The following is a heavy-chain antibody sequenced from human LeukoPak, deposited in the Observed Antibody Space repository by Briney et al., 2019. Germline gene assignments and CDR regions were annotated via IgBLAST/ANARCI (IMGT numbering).Heavy chain of an antibody. Sequence: ASVKVSCKASGYTLTGYYMHWVRQAPGQGLEWMGWINPNSGGTNYAQKFQGRVTMTRDTSISTAYMELSRLRSDDTAVYYCARWGLNSSGWYYFDYWGQGTLVTVSS. J-gene: IGHJ4*02. V-gene: IGHV1-2*02. CDR2: INPNSGGT. D-gene: IGHD6-19*01. CDR3: ARWGLNSSGWYYFDY. CDR1: GYTLTGYY.